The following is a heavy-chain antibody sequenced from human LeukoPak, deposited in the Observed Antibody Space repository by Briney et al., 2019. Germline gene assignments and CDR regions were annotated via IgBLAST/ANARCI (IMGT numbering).Heavy chain of an antibody. CDR3: AGVYYYDSSGYYPAEYFQH. CDR2: IYYSGST. J-gene: IGHJ1*01. D-gene: IGHD3-22*01. Sequence: SGTLSLTCAVSGGSISSSNWWSWVRQPPGKGLEWIGYIYYSGSTNYNPSLKSRVTISVDTSKNQFSLKLSSVTAADTAVYYCAGVYYYDSSGYYPAEYFQHWGQGTLVTVSS. CDR1: GGSISSSNW. V-gene: IGHV4-4*02.